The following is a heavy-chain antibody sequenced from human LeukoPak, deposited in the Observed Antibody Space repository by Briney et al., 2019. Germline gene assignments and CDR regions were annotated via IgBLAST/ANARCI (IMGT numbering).Heavy chain of an antibody. CDR2: INPNSGGT. J-gene: IGHJ5*02. Sequence: GASVKVSCKASGYTFTGYYMHWVRQAPGQGLEWMGWINPNSGGTNYAQKFQGRVTMTRDTSISTAYMELSRLRSDDTAVYYCAKLGGYVEYNWFDPWGQGTLVTVSS. CDR3: AKLGGYVEYNWFDP. D-gene: IGHD5-12*01. CDR1: GYTFTGYY. V-gene: IGHV1-2*02.